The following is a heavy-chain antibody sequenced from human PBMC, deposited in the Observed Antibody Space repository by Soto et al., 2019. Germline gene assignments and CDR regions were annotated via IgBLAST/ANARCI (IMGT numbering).Heavy chain of an antibody. Sequence: QVQLQESGPGLVKPSGTLSLTCAVSGGSITSANWWTWVRQPPGGGLEWIGEISHSGITNYKASLKSRVTMSVDKTKNDVSLKLTSVTAADPAVYYCARVLRGWFDPWGQGTPVTVSS. CDR2: ISHSGIT. J-gene: IGHJ5*02. CDR3: ARVLRGWFDP. V-gene: IGHV4-4*02. CDR1: GGSITSANW.